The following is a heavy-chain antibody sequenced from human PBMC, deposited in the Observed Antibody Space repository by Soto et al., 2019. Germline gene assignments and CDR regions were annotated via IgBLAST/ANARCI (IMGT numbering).Heavy chain of an antibody. CDR3: AKDPTGTTRNFDC. CDR2: ISAGGSSR. J-gene: IGHJ4*02. D-gene: IGHD1-7*01. Sequence: PGGSLRLSCAASGFSFSSYAMNWVRQAPGKGLEWVSVISAGGSSRYYADSVKGRVTISRDNSKNTLYLQMNSLRAEDTALYYCAKDPTGTTRNFDCWGQGTLVTVSS. V-gene: IGHV3-23*01. CDR1: GFSFSSYA.